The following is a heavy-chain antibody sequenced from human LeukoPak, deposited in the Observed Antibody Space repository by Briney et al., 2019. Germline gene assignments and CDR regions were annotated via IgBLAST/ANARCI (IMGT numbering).Heavy chain of an antibody. J-gene: IGHJ3*02. V-gene: IGHV4-39*02. D-gene: IGHD3-3*01. CDR2: IYYDGST. CDR1: GGSISSNNNY. CDR3: AREIPIFGVVNTFDI. Sequence: SETLSLTCTVSGGSISSNNNYWGGIRQPPGKGLEWIGSIYYDGSTYYNPSLKSRVTTSVDTSKSQFSLKLNSVTAADTAVYYCAREIPIFGVVNTFDIWGQGTIVTVSS.